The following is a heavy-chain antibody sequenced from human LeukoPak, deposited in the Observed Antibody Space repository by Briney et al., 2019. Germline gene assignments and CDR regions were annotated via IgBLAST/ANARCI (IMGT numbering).Heavy chain of an antibody. CDR3: ARGSPGIAVAGTVGFDY. CDR1: GGTFSSYA. CDR2: IIPIFGTA. Sequence: GASVKVSCKASGGTFSSYAISWVRQAPGQGLEWVGGIIPIFGTANYAQKFQGRVTITADESTSTAYMELSSLRSEDTAVYYCARGSPGIAVAGTVGFDYWGQGTLVTVSS. D-gene: IGHD6-19*01. J-gene: IGHJ4*02. V-gene: IGHV1-69*13.